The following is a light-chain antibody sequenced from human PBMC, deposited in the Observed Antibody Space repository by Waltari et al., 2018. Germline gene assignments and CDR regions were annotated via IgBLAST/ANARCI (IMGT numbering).Light chain of an antibody. Sequence: QLALTHPPSPPGPLGPSVPTPSTAPGRYVGSSHFVSWYQQHPGKAPKLLIYAVSKRPSGVPDRFSGSQSGITASLTVSGLQAEDEADYYCSSYAGSDNLRVFGTGTMVTVL. CDR1: GRYVGSSHF. J-gene: IGLJ1*01. CDR3: SSYAGSDNLRV. CDR2: AVS. V-gene: IGLV2-8*01.